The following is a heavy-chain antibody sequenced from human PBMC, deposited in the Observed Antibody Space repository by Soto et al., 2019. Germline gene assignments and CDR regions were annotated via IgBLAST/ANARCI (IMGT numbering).Heavy chain of an antibody. CDR1: GFTFSSYT. Sequence: EVQLLESGGGLVQPGGSLRLSCAASGFTFSSYTMNWVRQALGKALEWVYGINSGGRTYYADSVKGRFTIYRDDSKNTLYLQIISLRAEDTVVYYCAKDLRPDGVWDFAYWGQGTLDTVSS. J-gene: IGHJ4*02. D-gene: IGHD4-17*01. V-gene: IGHV3-23*01. CDR3: AKDLRPDGVWDFAY. CDR2: INSGGRT.